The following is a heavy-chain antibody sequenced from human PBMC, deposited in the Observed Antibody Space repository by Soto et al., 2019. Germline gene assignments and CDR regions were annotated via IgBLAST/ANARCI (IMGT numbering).Heavy chain of an antibody. Sequence: WESLRLSCSASGFTFSSYAMSWCRQAPGKGLEWVSAISGSGGSTYYADSVKGRFTISRDNSKNTLYLQMNSLRAEDTAVYYCAKDELHGLFDYWGQGALVTVSS. V-gene: IGHV3-23*01. CDR2: ISGSGGST. CDR1: GFTFSSYA. J-gene: IGHJ4*02. CDR3: AKDELHGLFDY. D-gene: IGHD1-26*01.